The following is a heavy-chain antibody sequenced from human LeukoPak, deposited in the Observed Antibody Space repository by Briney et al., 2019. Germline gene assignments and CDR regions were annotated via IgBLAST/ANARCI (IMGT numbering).Heavy chain of an antibody. V-gene: IGHV3-74*01. CDR3: ARGLALEAFDI. D-gene: IGHD3-16*01. CDR1: GFTFSSYW. Sequence: GGSLRLACAASGFTFSSYWMHWVRQAPGKGLVWISRINSDGSSTSYADSVKGRFTISRDNAKNTLYLQMNSLRAEDTAVYYCARGLALEAFDIWGQGTMVTVSS. CDR2: INSDGSST. J-gene: IGHJ3*02.